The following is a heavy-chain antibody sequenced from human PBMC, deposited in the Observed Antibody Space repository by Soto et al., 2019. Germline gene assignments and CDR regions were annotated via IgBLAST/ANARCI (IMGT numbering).Heavy chain of an antibody. J-gene: IGHJ6*02. Sequence: ASLKVSCKASGYTICSGARGWGLDAPGEELEWMGWSNGGNGYAKYSQNFQDRVTLTRDTSASTTYMERSSLRSEDTAIFYCARDTYTTGGSPTFAMDVWGQGTTVTVYS. CDR3: ARDTYTTGGSPTFAMDV. CDR2: SNGGNGYA. CDR1: GYTICSGA. D-gene: IGHD2-8*02. V-gene: IGHV1-3*01.